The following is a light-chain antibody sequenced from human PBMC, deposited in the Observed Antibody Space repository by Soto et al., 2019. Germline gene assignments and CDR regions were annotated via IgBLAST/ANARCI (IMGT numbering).Light chain of an antibody. CDR3: QQLNSYPLT. V-gene: IGKV3-15*01. J-gene: IGKJ4*01. CDR2: DAS. CDR1: QFISNN. Sequence: EIVMTQSPANLSVSPGERVTLSCRASQFISNNLAWYQQKPGQAPRLLIYDASTRAAAFPARFSGSGSGTEFTLTISSQQSEDFAIYYCQQLNSYPLTFGGGTKVEIK.